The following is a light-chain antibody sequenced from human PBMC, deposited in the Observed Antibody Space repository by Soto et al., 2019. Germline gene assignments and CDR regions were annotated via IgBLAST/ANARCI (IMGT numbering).Light chain of an antibody. J-gene: IGKJ4*01. CDR2: DAS. CDR3: QQYGSSLLT. Sequence: EILLTQCPGTLSLSPGEIATLSCRASQSVSSGSLAWYQQKPGQAPRLLIYDASSRATGIPDRFSGSGSGTDFTLTISRLEPEDFAVYYCQQYGSSLLTFGGGTKVDIK. V-gene: IGKV3-20*01. CDR1: QSVSSGS.